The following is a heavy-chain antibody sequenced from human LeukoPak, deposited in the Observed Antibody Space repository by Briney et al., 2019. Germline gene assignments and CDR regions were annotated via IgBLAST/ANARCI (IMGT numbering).Heavy chain of an antibody. J-gene: IGHJ4*02. CDR2: IYYSGST. Sequence: SETLSLTCTVSGGSISSSSYYWGWIRQPPGKGLEWIGSIYYSGSTYYNPSLESRVTISVDTSKNQFSLKLSSVTAADTAVYYCARGVTPRGIAVAGSTYFDYWGQGTLVTVSS. V-gene: IGHV4-39*01. CDR1: GGSISSSSYY. CDR3: ARGVTPRGIAVAGSTYFDY. D-gene: IGHD6-19*01.